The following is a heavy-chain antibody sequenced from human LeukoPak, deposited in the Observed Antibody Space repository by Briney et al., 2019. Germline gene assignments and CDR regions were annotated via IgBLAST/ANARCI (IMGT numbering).Heavy chain of an antibody. V-gene: IGHV4-59*01. Sequence: PSETLSLTCTVAGGSISSYYWSWIRQPPGKGLEWIGYIYYSGSTNYNPSLKSRVTISVDTSKNQFSLNLSSVTAADTAVYYCARDYCSSTSCYASQAFDIWGQGTMVTVSS. CDR1: GGSISSYY. D-gene: IGHD2-2*01. CDR3: ARDYCSSTSCYASQAFDI. J-gene: IGHJ3*02. CDR2: IYYSGST.